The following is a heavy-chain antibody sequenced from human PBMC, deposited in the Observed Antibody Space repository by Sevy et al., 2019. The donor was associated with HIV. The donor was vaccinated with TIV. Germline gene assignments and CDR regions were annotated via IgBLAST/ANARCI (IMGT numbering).Heavy chain of an antibody. D-gene: IGHD2-2*03. CDR3: ATGYCSPICLIDY. CDR1: GFTFSSYG. V-gene: IGHV3-30*03. CDR2: ISPDGTNK. J-gene: IGHJ4*02. Sequence: GGSLRLSCAASGFTFSSYGMHWVRQAPGKGLEWVAVISPDGTNKYYGDSMRGRFTISRDNSKNTLYLQMDTVRVEYTAVYYCATGYCSPICLIDYWGQGTLVTVSS.